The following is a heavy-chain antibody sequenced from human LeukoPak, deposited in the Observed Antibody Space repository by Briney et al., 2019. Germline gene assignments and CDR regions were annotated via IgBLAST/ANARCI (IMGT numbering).Heavy chain of an antibody. CDR3: ARPAVAGTEDFDY. CDR1: GFTVSTNY. D-gene: IGHD6-19*01. CDR2: VYMGGTT. V-gene: IGHV3-66*04. Sequence: GGSLRLSCAASGFTVSTNYMNWVRQAPGKGLEWVSVVYMGGTTYYADSVKGRFTISRDSTKNTIYLQMNNLRAEDTAVYYCARPAVAGTEDFDYWGQGTLVTVSS. J-gene: IGHJ4*02.